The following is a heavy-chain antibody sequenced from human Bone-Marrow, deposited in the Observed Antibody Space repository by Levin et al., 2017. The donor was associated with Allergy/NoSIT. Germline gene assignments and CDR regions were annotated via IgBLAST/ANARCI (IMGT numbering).Heavy chain of an antibody. CDR2: IWYDGSNK. V-gene: IGHV3-33*01. CDR1: GFTFSSYG. J-gene: IGHJ6*02. D-gene: IGHD2-8*01. Sequence: GGSLRLSCAASGFTFSSYGMHWVRQAPGKGLEWVAVIWYDGSNKYYADSVKGRFTISRDNSKNTLYLQMNSLRAEDTAVYYCARDVRSYYYYGMDVWGQGTTVTVSS. CDR3: ARDVRSYYYYGMDV.